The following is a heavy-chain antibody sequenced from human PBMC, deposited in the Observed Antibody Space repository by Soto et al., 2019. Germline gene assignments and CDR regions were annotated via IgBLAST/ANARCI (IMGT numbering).Heavy chain of an antibody. CDR3: AREAATTYSSSWPYYYYGMDV. V-gene: IGHV5-51*01. J-gene: IGHJ6*02. CDR2: IYPGDSDT. Sequence: GESLKISCKGSGYSFTSYWIGWVRQMPGKGLEWMGFIYPGDSDTRYSPSFQGQVTISADKSISTAYPQWSSLKASDTAMYYCAREAATTYSSSWPYYYYGMDVWGQGTTVTVSS. CDR1: GYSFTSYW. D-gene: IGHD6-13*01.